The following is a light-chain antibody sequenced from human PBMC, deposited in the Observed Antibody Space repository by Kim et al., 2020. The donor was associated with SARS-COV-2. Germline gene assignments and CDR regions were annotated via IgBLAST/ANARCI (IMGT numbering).Light chain of an antibody. J-gene: IGLJ3*02. V-gene: IGLV3-21*04. Sequence: VSEAPGKTARITCGGNNIGSKSVHWYQQKPGQAPVLVIYYDSDRPSGIPERFSGSNSGNTATLTISRVEAGDEADYYCQVWDSSRVFGGGTQLTVL. CDR2: YDS. CDR3: QVWDSSRV. CDR1: NIGSKS.